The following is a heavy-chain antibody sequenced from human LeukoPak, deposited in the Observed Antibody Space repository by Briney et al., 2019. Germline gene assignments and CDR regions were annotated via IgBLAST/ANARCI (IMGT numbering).Heavy chain of an antibody. V-gene: IGHV3-23*01. D-gene: IGHD2-2*01. CDR1: GFTFGSYA. CDR2: ISGSGGST. Sequence: GGSLRLSCAASGFTFGSYAMSWVRQAPGKGLEWVSAISGSGGSTYYADSMKGRFTISRDNAKNSLYLQMNSLRVEDTAVYYCARDPSPRTSYYYYYMDVWGKGTTVTVSS. CDR3: ARDPSPRTSYYYYYMDV. J-gene: IGHJ6*03.